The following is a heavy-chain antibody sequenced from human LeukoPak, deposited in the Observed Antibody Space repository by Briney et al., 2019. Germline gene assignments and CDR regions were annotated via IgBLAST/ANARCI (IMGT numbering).Heavy chain of an antibody. Sequence: SETLSLTCAVYGGSFNDYYWSWIRQPPGKGLEWIGELNHRGGTNHNPSLKSRVTISVDTSKKQFSLRLSSVTAADTAVYYCARISAAVAGSNVQAFDIWGQGTMVVVSS. CDR3: ARISAAVAGSNVQAFDI. CDR2: LNHRGGT. CDR1: GGSFNDYY. V-gene: IGHV4-34*01. J-gene: IGHJ3*02. D-gene: IGHD6-19*01.